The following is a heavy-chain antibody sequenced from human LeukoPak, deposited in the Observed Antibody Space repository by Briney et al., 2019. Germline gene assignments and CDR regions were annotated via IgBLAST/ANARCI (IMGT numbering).Heavy chain of an antibody. CDR1: GGSISSSSYY. J-gene: IGHJ4*02. D-gene: IGHD3/OR15-3a*01. V-gene: IGHV4-39*01. CDR2: IYYSGST. Sequence: KPSETLSLTCTVSGGSISSSSYYWGWIRQPPGKGLEWIGSIYYSGSTYYNPSLKSRVTISVDTSKNQFSLKLSSVTAADTAVYYCATCPGPWSSWTGDPSDYWGQGTLVTVSS. CDR3: ATCPGPWSSWTGDPSDY.